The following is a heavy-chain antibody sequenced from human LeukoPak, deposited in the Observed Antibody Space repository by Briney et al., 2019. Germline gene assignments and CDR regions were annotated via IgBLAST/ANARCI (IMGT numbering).Heavy chain of an antibody. CDR3: AKDMGYYDFCSGYPTYFDY. D-gene: IGHD3-3*01. CDR1: GFTFSSYS. CDR2: ISSSSSYI. J-gene: IGHJ4*02. V-gene: IGHV3-21*01. Sequence: GGSLRLSCAASGFTFSSYSMNWVRQAPGKGLEWVSSISSSSSYIYYADSVKGRFTISRDNAKNSLYLQMNSLRAEDTAVYYCAKDMGYYDFCSGYPTYFDYWGQGTLVTVSS.